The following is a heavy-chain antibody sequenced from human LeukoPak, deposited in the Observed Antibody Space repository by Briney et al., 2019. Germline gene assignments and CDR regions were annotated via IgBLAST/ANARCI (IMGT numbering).Heavy chain of an antibody. J-gene: IGHJ4*02. D-gene: IGHD1-1*01. CDR1: GGSISSSSYY. V-gene: IGHV4-61*05. CDR2: IYYSGST. Sequence: SETLSLTCTVSGGSISSSSYYWGWIRQPPGKGLEWIGYIYYSGSTNYHPSLKSRVTISVDTSKNQFSLKLSSVTAADTGFYYCARVGTGTIDYWGQGTLVTVSS. CDR3: ARVGTGTIDY.